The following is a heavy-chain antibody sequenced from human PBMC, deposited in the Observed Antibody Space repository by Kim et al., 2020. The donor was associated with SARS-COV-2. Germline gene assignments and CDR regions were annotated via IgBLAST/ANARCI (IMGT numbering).Heavy chain of an antibody. J-gene: IGHJ4*02. CDR1: GFTFSNAW. CDR2: IKSKTDGGTT. V-gene: IGHV3-15*01. Sequence: GGSLRLSCAASGFTFSNAWMSWVRQAPGKGLEWVGRIKSKTDGGTTDYAAPVKGRFTITRDDSKNTLYLQMNSLKTEDTAVYYCTTDQSVVVTAIQWVDYWGQGTLVTVSS. CDR3: TTDQSVVVTAIQWVDY. D-gene: IGHD2-21*02.